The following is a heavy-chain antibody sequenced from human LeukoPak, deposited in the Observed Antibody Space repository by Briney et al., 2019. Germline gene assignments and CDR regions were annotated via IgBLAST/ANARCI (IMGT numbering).Heavy chain of an antibody. V-gene: IGHV3-21*01. CDR2: ISSSSSYI. D-gene: IGHD6-19*01. J-gene: IGHJ4*02. CDR1: GFTFSSYS. CDR3: ARDSSGWSVNFDY. Sequence: RGALRLSCAASGFTFSSYSMNWVRQDPGKGLEWVSSISSSSSYIYYADSVKGRFTISRDNAKNSLYLQMNSLRAEDTAVYYCARDSSGWSVNFDYWGQGTLVTVSS.